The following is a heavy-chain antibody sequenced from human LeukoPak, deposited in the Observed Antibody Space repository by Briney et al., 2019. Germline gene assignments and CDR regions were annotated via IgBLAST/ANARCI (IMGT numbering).Heavy chain of an antibody. CDR2: IRGSGGST. CDR3: AKPDKSGYYYYFDY. J-gene: IGHJ4*02. D-gene: IGHD3-3*01. CDR1: GFTFSSYG. V-gene: IGHV3-23*01. Sequence: GGSLRLSCAASGFTFSSYGMHWVRQAPGKGLEWVSAIRGSGGSTYYADSVKGRFTISRDNSKNTLYLQMNSLRAEDTAVYYCAKPDKSGYYYYFDYWGQGTLVTVSS.